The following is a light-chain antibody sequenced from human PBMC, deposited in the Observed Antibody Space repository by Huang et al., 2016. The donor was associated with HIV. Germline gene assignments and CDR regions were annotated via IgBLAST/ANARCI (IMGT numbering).Light chain of an antibody. CDR1: RDISDS. CDR2: AAS. Sequence: DIQVTQSPSSLSASVGDRVTVTCRTSRDISDSLVWYQQKPGRAPKLLVYAASRLESGVPSRVSGSGAGADFTLTINNLQPEDFATYYCQQYYGTPYTFGQGTKVEIK. J-gene: IGKJ2*01. V-gene: IGKV1-NL1*01. CDR3: QQYYGTPYT.